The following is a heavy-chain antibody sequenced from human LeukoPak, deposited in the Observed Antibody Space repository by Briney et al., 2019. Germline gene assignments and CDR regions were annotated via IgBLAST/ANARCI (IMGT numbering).Heavy chain of an antibody. D-gene: IGHD6-13*01. CDR1: GFTFSSYA. J-gene: IGHJ4*02. CDR3: AKDYSSSWSLLDY. CDR2: ISGSGGST. V-gene: IGHV3-23*01. Sequence: GGSLRLSCAASGFTFSSYAMSWVRQAPGKGLEWVSAISGSGGSTYYADSVKGRFTISRDNSMNTLYLQMNSLRAEDTAVYYCAKDYSSSWSLLDYWGQGTLVTVSS.